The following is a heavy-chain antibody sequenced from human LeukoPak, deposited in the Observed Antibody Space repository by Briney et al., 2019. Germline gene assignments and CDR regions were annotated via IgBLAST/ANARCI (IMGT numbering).Heavy chain of an antibody. Sequence: SETLSLTCTVSGYSISSGHYWGWIRQPPGKGLEWIGSMYHSGSTYYNPPLKSRVTISVDTSKNQFSLKLSSVTAADTAVYYCARNNPYRGPFDYWGQGTLVTVSS. CDR2: MYHSGST. CDR3: ARNNPYRGPFDY. V-gene: IGHV4-38-2*02. J-gene: IGHJ4*02. D-gene: IGHD1-14*01. CDR1: GYSISSGHY.